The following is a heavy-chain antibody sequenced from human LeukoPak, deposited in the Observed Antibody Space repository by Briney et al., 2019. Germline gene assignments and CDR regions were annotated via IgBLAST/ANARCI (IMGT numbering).Heavy chain of an antibody. J-gene: IGHJ6*02. CDR2: ISYDESDK. CDR3: AEGVVAATNAAYYGMDV. CDR1: GFTFSNYG. V-gene: IGHV3-30*18. D-gene: IGHD2-15*01. Sequence: GRSLRLSCAASGFTFSNYGMHWVRQAPGKGLEWVAVISYDESDKYYADSVKGLFTISRDNSKNTLYLRMNSLRPEDTAVYYCAEGVVAATNAAYYGMDVWGQGTTVTVSS.